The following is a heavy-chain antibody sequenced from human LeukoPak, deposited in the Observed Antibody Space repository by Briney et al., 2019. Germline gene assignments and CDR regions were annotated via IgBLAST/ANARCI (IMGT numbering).Heavy chain of an antibody. Sequence: SQTLSLTCTVSGGSISSGGYYWSWIRQPPGKGLEWIGYIYYSGSTNYNPSLKSRVTISVDTSKNQFSLKLSSVTAADTAVYYCASNIVLMVYTKTYYYGMDVWGQGTTVTVSS. V-gene: IGHV4-61*08. CDR2: IYYSGST. CDR1: GGSISSGGYY. CDR3: ASNIVLMVYTKTYYYGMDV. J-gene: IGHJ6*02. D-gene: IGHD2-8*01.